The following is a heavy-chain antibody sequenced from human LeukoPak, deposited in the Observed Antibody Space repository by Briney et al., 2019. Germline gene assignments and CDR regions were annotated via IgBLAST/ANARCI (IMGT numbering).Heavy chain of an antibody. V-gene: IGHV4-59*01. D-gene: IGHD1-1*01. Sequence: SETLSLTCTVSGGSISSYYWSWIRQPPGKGLEWIGYIYYSGSTNYNPSLKSRVTISVDTSKNQFSLKLSSVTAADTAVYYCARVLEPAFWFDPWGQGTLVTVSS. CDR3: ARVLEPAFWFDP. CDR1: GGSISSYY. CDR2: IYYSGST. J-gene: IGHJ5*02.